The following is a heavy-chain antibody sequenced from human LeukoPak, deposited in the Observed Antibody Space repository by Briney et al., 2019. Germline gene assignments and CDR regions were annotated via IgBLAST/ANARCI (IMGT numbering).Heavy chain of an antibody. V-gene: IGHV3-30*14. D-gene: IGHD6-19*01. CDR2: ISSDGNTK. J-gene: IGHJ4*02. CDR1: GFNFRRYA. CDR3: VGATRWLAYDY. Sequence: GGSLRLSCAASGFNFRRYAMHWVRQAPGKGLEWVAVISSDGNTKYYADSVKGRFTISRDTSKNTLFLQMNSLRAEDTGVYYCVGATRWLAYDYWGQGTLVTVSS.